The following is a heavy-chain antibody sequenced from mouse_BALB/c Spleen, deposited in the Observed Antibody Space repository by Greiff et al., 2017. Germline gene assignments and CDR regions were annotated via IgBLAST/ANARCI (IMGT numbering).Heavy chain of an antibody. Sequence: LVESGAELARPGASVKMSCKASGYTFTSYTMHWVKQRPGQGLEWIGYINPSSGYTNYNQKFKDKATLTADKSSSTAYMQLSSLTSEDSAVYYCARKYTTTPYAMDYWGQGTSVTVSS. J-gene: IGHJ4*01. CDR2: INPSSGYT. V-gene: IGHV1-4*01. D-gene: IGHD1-1*01. CDR3: ARKYTTTPYAMDY. CDR1: GYTFTSYT.